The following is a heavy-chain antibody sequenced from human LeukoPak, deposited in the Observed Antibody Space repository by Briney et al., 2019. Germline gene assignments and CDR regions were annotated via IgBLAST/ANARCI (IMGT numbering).Heavy chain of an antibody. Sequence: GGSLRLSCAASGFTFSSYAMQWVRQAPGKGLEWVAVMSNDGNNEYYADSVKGRFTIFRDNSKNTLYLQMNSLRAEDTAVYYCARDPVSTGLQINSDYWGQGTLVTVSS. D-gene: IGHD3-16*01. V-gene: IGHV3-30-3*01. CDR1: GFTFSSYA. CDR3: ARDPVSTGLQINSDY. CDR2: MSNDGNNE. J-gene: IGHJ4*02.